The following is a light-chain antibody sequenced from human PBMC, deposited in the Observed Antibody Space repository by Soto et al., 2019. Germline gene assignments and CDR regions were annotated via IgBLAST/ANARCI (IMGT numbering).Light chain of an antibody. CDR3: SSWDASLNGYV. CDR1: SSNIGSKT. J-gene: IGLJ1*01. V-gene: IGLV1-44*01. CDR2: NSY. Sequence: QSVPTQPPSASGTPGQRVTISCSGSSSNIGSKTVNWYQQLPGTVPKLLIYNSYQRPSGVPDRFSASKSGTSASLAISGLQSEDEADYYCSSWDASLNGYVFGTGTKLTVL.